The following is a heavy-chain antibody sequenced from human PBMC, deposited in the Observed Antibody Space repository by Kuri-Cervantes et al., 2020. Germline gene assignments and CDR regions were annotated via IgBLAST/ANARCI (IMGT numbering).Heavy chain of an antibody. V-gene: IGHV4-39*07. J-gene: IGHJ4*02. CDR3: ARVGLWWAMVRGVIYDY. CDR2: IYYSGST. D-gene: IGHD3-10*01. Sequence: SETLSLTCTVSGGSISSSSHYWGWIRQPPGKGLEWIGSIYYSGSTYYNPSLKSRVTISVDTSKNQFSLKLSSVTAADTAVYYCARVGLWWAMVRGVIYDYWGQGTLVTVSS. CDR1: GGSISSSSHY.